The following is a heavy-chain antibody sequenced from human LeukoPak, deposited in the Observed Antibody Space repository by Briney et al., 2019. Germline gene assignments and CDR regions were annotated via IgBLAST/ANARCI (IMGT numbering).Heavy chain of an antibody. CDR2: IYTSGST. V-gene: IGHV4-4*07. CDR3: ARDVGYDFWSGYYSSYGMDV. Sequence: SETLSLTCTVSGGSISSYYWSWIRQPAGKGLEWIGRIYTSGSTNYNPSLKSRVTMSVDTSKNQFSLKLSSVTAADTAVYYCARDVGYDFWSGYYSSYGMDVWGQGTTVTVPS. J-gene: IGHJ6*02. D-gene: IGHD3-3*01. CDR1: GGSISSYY.